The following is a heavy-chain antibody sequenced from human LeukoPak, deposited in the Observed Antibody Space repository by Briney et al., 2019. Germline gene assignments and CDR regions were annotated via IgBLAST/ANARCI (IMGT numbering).Heavy chain of an antibody. D-gene: IGHD3-10*01. V-gene: IGHV3-30*03. CDR3: AREGYYGSGSPPSLYFDY. CDR2: TSSDLNVK. CDR1: GFTFTDHP. J-gene: IGHJ4*02. Sequence: QSGGSLRLSCVASGFTFTDHPMNWVRQAPGKGLEWVAVTSSDLNVKLYADSVKGRFTISRDNSRSTLYLQMNSLRPEDTAIYYCAREGYYGSGSPPSLYFDYWGQGTLVTVSS.